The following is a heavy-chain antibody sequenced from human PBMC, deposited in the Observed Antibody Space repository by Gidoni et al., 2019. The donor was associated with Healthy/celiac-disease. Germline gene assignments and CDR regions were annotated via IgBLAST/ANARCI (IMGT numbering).Heavy chain of an antibody. D-gene: IGHD1-26*01. CDR3: ARLSGSYYRRQYYYYYYGMDV. V-gene: IGHV4-34*01. Sequence: QVQLQQWGAGLLKPSETLSLTCAVYGGSFSGYYWSWLRQPPGKGLEWIGEINHSGRTNYNPSLKSRVSISVVTSKNQFSLKLSSVTAADTAVYYCARLSGSYYRRQYYYYYYGMDVWGQGTTVTVSS. CDR1: GGSFSGYY. CDR2: INHSGRT. J-gene: IGHJ6*02.